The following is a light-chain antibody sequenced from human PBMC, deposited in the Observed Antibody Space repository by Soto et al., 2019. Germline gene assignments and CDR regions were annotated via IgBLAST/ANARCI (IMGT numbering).Light chain of an antibody. Sequence: EIVLTQSPGTLSLSPGERATLSCRASQSVSSSYLVWHQQKPGQAPRLLIYAASRRATGIPDRFSGSGSGTEFTLTISSLQSEDFAVYYCQQYNNWPPYTFGQGTRLEIK. CDR1: QSVSSSY. CDR2: AAS. V-gene: IGKV3-20*01. CDR3: QQYNNWPPYT. J-gene: IGKJ5*01.